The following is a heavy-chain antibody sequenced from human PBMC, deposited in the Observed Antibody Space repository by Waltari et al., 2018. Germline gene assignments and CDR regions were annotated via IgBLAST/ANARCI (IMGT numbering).Heavy chain of an antibody. CDR3: VREGRIIHFYFDS. V-gene: IGHV3-48*03. J-gene: IGHJ4*02. Sequence: EVQLVESGGALVQRGGSLRLSCEVSGFTFSSFEFNWVRQAPGKGLEWVSYIGARGTPIYYADSVKGRFTISRDNAKNSLYLEMNSLRVEDTALYYCVREGRIIHFYFDSWGQGTLVTVSS. CDR1: GFTFSSFE. CDR2: IGARGTPI. D-gene: IGHD2-21*01.